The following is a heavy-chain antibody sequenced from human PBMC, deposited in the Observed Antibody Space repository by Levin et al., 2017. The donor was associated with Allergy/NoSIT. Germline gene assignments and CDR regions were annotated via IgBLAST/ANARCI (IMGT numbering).Heavy chain of an antibody. J-gene: IGHJ6*02. CDR2: INHSGST. Sequence: SETLSLTCAVYGGSFSGYYWSWIRQPPGKGLEWIGEINHSGSTNYNPSLKSRVTISVDTSKNQFSLKLSSVTAADTAVYYCARGITMIVVVAAANGMDVWGQGTTVTVSS. V-gene: IGHV4-34*01. CDR3: ARGITMIVVVAAANGMDV. CDR1: GGSFSGYY. D-gene: IGHD3-22*01.